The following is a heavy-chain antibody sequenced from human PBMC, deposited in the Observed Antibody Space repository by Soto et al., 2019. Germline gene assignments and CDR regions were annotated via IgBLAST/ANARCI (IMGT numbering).Heavy chain of an antibody. CDR1: GFIFDDYA. Sequence: EVQLVESGGGLAQPGRSLRLSCAASGFIFDDYAMHWVRKAPGKGLEWVSGISWQSGSIRYADSVKGRFTISRDNAKNSLYLQMNSLRVEDTALYYCAKDMFSSSSAATFDYWGQGILVTVSS. CDR3: AKDMFSSSSAATFDY. CDR2: ISWQSGSI. V-gene: IGHV3-9*01. J-gene: IGHJ4*02. D-gene: IGHD6-6*01.